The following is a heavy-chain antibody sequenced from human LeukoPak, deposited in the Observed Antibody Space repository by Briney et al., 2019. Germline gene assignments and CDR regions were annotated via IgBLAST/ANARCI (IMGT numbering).Heavy chain of an antibody. CDR1: GGPISSGGYS. Sequence: PSETLSLTCAVSGGPISSGGYSWSWIRQPPGKGLEWIGYIYHSGSTYYNPSLKSRVTISVDRSKNQFSLKLSSVTAADTAVYYCARYCSGGSCYSFYAFDIWGQGTMVTVSS. D-gene: IGHD2-15*01. V-gene: IGHV4-30-2*01. CDR2: IYHSGST. J-gene: IGHJ3*02. CDR3: ARYCSGGSCYSFYAFDI.